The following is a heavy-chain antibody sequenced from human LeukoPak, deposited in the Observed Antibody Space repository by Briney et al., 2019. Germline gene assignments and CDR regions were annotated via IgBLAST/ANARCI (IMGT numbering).Heavy chain of an antibody. J-gene: IGHJ4*02. D-gene: IGHD5-24*01. CDR1: GFTFSNFW. V-gene: IGHV3-74*01. CDR3: TRVGYIDEGIDY. Sequence: QAGGSLRLSCAASGFTFSNFWMHWVRQAPGKGLVWVALIYGDGSFTRYADSVKGRFTISRDNAKNTVYLQMNSLRAEDTAIYYCTRVGYIDEGIDYWGQGTLVTVSS. CDR2: IYGDGSFT.